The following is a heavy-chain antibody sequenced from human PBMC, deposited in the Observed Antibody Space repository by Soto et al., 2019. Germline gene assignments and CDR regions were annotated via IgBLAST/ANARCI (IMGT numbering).Heavy chain of an antibody. D-gene: IGHD6-13*01. CDR2: ISSSSSTI. J-gene: IGHJ6*02. CDR1: GFTFSSYS. CDR3: ASFQQLGYYYYYGMDV. Sequence: GGSLRLSCAASGFTFSSYSMNWVRQAPGKGLEWVSYISSSSSTIYYADSVKGRFTISRDNAKNSLYLQMNSLRDEDTAVYYCASFQQLGYYYYYGMDVWGQGTTVTVSS. V-gene: IGHV3-48*02.